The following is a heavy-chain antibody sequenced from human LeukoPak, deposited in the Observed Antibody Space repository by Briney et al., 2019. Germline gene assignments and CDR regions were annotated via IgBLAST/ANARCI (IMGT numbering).Heavy chain of an antibody. CDR2: ISYDGSNK. D-gene: IGHD1-26*01. CDR3: ARTWEEYYFDY. V-gene: IGHV3-30*04. Sequence: GRSLRLSCAASGFTFSSYAMHWVRQAPGKGLEWVAVISYDGSNKYYADSVKGRFTISRDNSKNTLYLQVNSLRAEDTAVYYCARTWEEYYFDYWGQGTLVTVSS. CDR1: GFTFSSYA. J-gene: IGHJ4*02.